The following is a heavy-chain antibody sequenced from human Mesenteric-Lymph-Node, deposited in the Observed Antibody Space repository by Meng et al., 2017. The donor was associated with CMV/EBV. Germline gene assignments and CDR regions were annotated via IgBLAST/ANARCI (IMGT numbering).Heavy chain of an antibody. V-gene: IGHV3-21*01. CDR2: ISTSSGAYV. D-gene: IGHD6-13*01. J-gene: IGHJ4*02. CDR1: GFTFSSYS. Sequence: GGSLRLSCAASGFTFSSYSMNWVRQAPGKGLEWVSSISTSSGAYVYYADSVKGRFTISRDNAKNSLYLQMNSLRAEDTAVYYCARVFEYSSSSSNFDYWGQGTLVTVSS. CDR3: ARVFEYSSSSSNFDY.